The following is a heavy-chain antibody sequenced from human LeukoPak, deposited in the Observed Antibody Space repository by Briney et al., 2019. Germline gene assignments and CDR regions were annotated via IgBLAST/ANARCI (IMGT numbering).Heavy chain of an antibody. V-gene: IGHV4-34*01. Sequence: SETLSLTCAVYGGSFSGYYWSWIRQPPGKGLEWIGEINHSGSTNYNPSLKSRVTISVDTSKNQFSLKLSSVTAADTAVYYCXXXXXXTTPVPKYYFDYWGQGTLVTVSS. CDR2: INHSGST. J-gene: IGHJ4*02. CDR1: GGSFSGYY. CDR3: XXXXXXTTPVPKYYFDY. D-gene: IGHD1-14*01.